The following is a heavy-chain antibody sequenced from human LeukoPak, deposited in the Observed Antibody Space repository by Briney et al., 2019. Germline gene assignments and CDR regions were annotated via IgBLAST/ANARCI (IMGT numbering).Heavy chain of an antibody. CDR3: ARGRGTSSMHPRSSRLDY. CDR1: GFTFSRFA. Sequence: GGSLRLTCEASGFTFSRFAMTWVRQAPGKGLVWVSRIDSDGSSTSYADSVKGRFTISRDNAKNTLSLQMNSLRAEDTAVYYCARGRGTSSMHPRSSRLDYWGQGTLVTVSS. J-gene: IGHJ4*02. CDR2: IDSDGSST. V-gene: IGHV3-74*01. D-gene: IGHD3-16*01.